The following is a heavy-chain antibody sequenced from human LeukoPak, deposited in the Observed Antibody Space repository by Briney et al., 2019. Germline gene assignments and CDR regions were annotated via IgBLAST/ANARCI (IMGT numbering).Heavy chain of an antibody. V-gene: IGHV4-59*10. CDR3: ARGYKPASGKDGACDI. Sequence: SETLSLTCTGYSDTSYNFYWIWLRQPAGKGLEGIGRVYSGGTNDYQPSLKSRVSMSVDTSSNQFSVRLSSMTAADTALYYCARGYKPASGKDGACDIWGQGTMVTVSS. J-gene: IGHJ3*02. D-gene: IGHD6-13*01. CDR1: SDTSYNFY. CDR2: VYSGGTN.